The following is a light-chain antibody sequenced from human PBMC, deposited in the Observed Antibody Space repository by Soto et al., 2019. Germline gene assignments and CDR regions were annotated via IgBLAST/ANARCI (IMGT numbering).Light chain of an antibody. CDR2: GAS. CDR3: QQYNNWPGWA. Sequence: EIVMTQSPATLSVSPGERATLSCRASQSVSSYLAWYQQKPGQAPRLLIYGASTRATGIPARFSGSGSATEFTLTISSLQSEDFAVYYCQQYNNWPGWAFGQGTKVEIK. J-gene: IGKJ1*01. CDR1: QSVSSY. V-gene: IGKV3-15*01.